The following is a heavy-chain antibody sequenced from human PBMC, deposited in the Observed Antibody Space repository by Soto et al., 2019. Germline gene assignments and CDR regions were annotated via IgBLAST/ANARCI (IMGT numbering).Heavy chain of an antibody. CDR1: GFTFSSYA. CDR3: AGPTHIVVVIAAP. D-gene: IGHD2-15*01. J-gene: IGHJ5*02. CDR2: ISGSGGST. Sequence: EVQLLESGGGLVQPGGSLRLSCAASGFTFSSYAMSWVRQAPGKGLEWVSAISGSGGSTYYADSVKGRFTISRDNSKNTLYLQRNSMRGEDTAVYYCAGPTHIVVVIAAPWGQGTLVTVSS. V-gene: IGHV3-23*01.